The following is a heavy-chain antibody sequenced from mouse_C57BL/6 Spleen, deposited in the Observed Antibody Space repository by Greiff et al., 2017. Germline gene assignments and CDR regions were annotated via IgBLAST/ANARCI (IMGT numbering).Heavy chain of an antibody. CDR3: ARGTMVTRGFDY. D-gene: IGHD2-2*01. Sequence: VQLQQSGPELVKPGASVKISCKASGYSFTDYNMNWVKQSTGKSLEWIGVINPNYGTTSYHQKFKGKSTLTVDQSSSTAYMQLNSLTSEDSAVYDCARGTMVTRGFDYWGQGTTLTVSS. J-gene: IGHJ2*01. CDR2: INPNYGTT. V-gene: IGHV1-39*01. CDR1: GYSFTDYN.